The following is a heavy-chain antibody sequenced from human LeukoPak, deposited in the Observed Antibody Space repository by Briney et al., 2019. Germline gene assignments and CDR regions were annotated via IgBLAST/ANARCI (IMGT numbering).Heavy chain of an antibody. CDR1: GGSISSYY. Sequence: SETLSLTCTVSGGSISSYYWSWIRQPPGKGLEWIGYIYYSGSTNYNPSLKSRVTISVDTSKNQFSLKLSSVTAADTAAYYCARLGHRGFGGVTFDYWGQGTLVTVSS. CDR3: ARLGHRGFGGVTFDY. J-gene: IGHJ4*02. CDR2: IYYSGST. D-gene: IGHD3-16*01. V-gene: IGHV4-59*08.